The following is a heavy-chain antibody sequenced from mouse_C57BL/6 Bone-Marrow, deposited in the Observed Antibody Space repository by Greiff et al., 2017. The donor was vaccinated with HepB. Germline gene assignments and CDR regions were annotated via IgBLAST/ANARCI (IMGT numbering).Heavy chain of an antibody. D-gene: IGHD2-4*01. V-gene: IGHV1-55*01. CDR3: ARGTGYYDYLYYAMDY. CDR2: IYPGSGST. Sequence: VQLQQPGAELVKPGASVKMSCKASGYTFTSYWITWVKQRPGQGLEWIGDIYPGSGSTNYNEKFKSKATLTVDTSSSTAYMQLSSLTSEDSAVYYCARGTGYYDYLYYAMDYWGQGTSVTVSS. CDR1: GYTFTSYW. J-gene: IGHJ4*01.